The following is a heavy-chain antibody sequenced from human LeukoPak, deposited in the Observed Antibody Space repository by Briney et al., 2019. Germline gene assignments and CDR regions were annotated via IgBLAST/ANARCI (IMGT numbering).Heavy chain of an antibody. CDR3: ARMDGSGSYYPNSYYYYGMDV. CDR1: GYTFTDYY. J-gene: IGHJ6*02. D-gene: IGHD3-10*01. V-gene: IGHV1-2*04. CDR2: INPNSSGT. Sequence: ASVKVSCKASGYTFTDYYMHWVRQAPGQGLEWMGWINPNSSGTNYAQKFQGWVTMTRDTSISTAYMELSRLRSDNTAVYYCARMDGSGSYYPNSYYYYGMDVWGQGTTVTVSS.